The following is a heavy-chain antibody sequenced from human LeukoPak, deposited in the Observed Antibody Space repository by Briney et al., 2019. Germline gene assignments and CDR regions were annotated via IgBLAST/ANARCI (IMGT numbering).Heavy chain of an antibody. CDR1: GFTFSSHW. D-gene: IGHD1-1*01. J-gene: IGHJ4*02. V-gene: IGHV3-74*01. CDR2: ITSDGSST. CDR3: IRGYIYNTAVYFDY. Sequence: PGGSLRLSCAASGFTFSSHWMHWVRQAPGKGLVWVSRITSDGSSTSYVESVKGRFTISRDNAKNTLFLQMNSLRAEDTAVYFYIRGYIYNTAVYFDYWGQGTPVTVSS.